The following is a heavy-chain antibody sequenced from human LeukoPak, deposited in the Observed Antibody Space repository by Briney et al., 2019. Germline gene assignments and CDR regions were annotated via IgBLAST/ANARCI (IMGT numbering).Heavy chain of an antibody. CDR3: TTTTVTAWLNALDI. V-gene: IGHV3-15*04. CDR2: IESETDGGTT. J-gene: IGHJ3*02. Sequence: GGSLRLSCAASGFTFSKAWMTWVRQAPGKGLEWVGRIESETDGGTTHYATPAKGRFIISRDDSKNTLYLQMNSLKTEDTAVYYCTTTTVTAWLNALDIWGQGTMVTVSS. CDR1: GFTFSKAW. D-gene: IGHD2-21*02.